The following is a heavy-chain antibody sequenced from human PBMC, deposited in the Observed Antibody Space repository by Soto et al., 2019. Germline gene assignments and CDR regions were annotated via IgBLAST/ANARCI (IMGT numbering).Heavy chain of an antibody. CDR1: GFSLSDYW. V-gene: IGHV3-7*01. CDR3: AREVGNSGWRPYSCCGMDV. CDR2: IKQDGSQE. J-gene: IGHJ6*02. D-gene: IGHD6-19*01. Sequence: EVKLVESGGGLVQPGGSLRLSCAASGFSLSDYWMTWVRQAPGKGLEWVANIKQDGSQEYSVDSVKGRFTISRDNAENSLYLQMSSLRVEDSTVYYWAREVGNSGWRPYSCCGMDVWGQGTTVTVSS.